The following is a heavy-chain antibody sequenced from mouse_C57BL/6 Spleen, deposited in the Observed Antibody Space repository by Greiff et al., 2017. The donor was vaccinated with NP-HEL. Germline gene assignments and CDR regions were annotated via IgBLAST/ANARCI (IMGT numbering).Heavy chain of an antibody. J-gene: IGHJ3*01. CDR1: GYTFTSYW. V-gene: IGHV1-55*01. CDR2: IYPGSGST. D-gene: IGHD1-2*01. CDR3: ARSSDYYGSWFAY. Sequence: VQLQQPGAELVKPGASVKMSCKASGYTFTSYWITWVKQRPGQGLEWIGDIYPGSGSTNYNEKFKSKATLTVDTSSSTAYMQLSSLTSEDSAVYYCARSSDYYGSWFAYWGQGTLVTVSA.